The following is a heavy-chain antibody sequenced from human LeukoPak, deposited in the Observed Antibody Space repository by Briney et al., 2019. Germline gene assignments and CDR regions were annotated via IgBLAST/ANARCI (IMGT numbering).Heavy chain of an antibody. J-gene: IGHJ4*02. CDR1: GLSISGQW. D-gene: IGHD3-16*02. CDR2: IKHDGSEE. Sequence: PGEFLRLSCVASGLSISGQWMNWVRPAPGQGLEWVANIKHDGSEEYYVDSVKGRFTVSRDDGRNSVSLQMNSVRAEDTAVYYCGYTNNFYHWGQGTLVVVSS. V-gene: IGHV3-7*01. CDR3: GYTNNFYH.